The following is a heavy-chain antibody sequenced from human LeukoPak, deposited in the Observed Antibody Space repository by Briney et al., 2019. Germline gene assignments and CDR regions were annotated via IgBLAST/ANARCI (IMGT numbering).Heavy chain of an antibody. CDR1: GFTFSSYW. V-gene: IGHV3-7*01. CDR3: ARGASGIAFDI. Sequence: GGSLRLSCAASGFTFSSYWMSWVRQAPGKWLEWVANIKQDGSEKYYVDSVKGRFTISRDNAQNSLYLQMNSLRAEDAAVYYCARGASGIAFDIWGQGTMVTVSS. CDR2: IKQDGSEK. D-gene: IGHD1-1*01. J-gene: IGHJ3*02.